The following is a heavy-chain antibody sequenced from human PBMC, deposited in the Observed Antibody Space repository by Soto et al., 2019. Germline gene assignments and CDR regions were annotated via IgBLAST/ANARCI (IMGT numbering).Heavy chain of an antibody. D-gene: IGHD6-13*01. CDR1: GFTFSSYW. V-gene: IGHV3-74*01. J-gene: IGHJ4*02. CDR2: INSDGSST. CDR3: ARDEGPDSSSWYGD. Sequence: GGSLRLSCAASGFTFSSYWMHWVRQAPGKGLVWVSRINSDGSSTSYADSVKGRFTISRDNAKNTLYIKINSLRAQATAVYYCARDEGPDSSSWYGDWGQGTLVTFSS.